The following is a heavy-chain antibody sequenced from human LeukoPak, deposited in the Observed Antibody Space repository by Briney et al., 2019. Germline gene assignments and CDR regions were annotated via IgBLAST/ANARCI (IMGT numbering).Heavy chain of an antibody. V-gene: IGHV3-48*03. J-gene: IGHJ4*02. CDR1: GFIFSNYE. CDR2: ISGSGGTF. Sequence: PGGSLRLSCAASGFIFSNYEINWVRQVPGKGLEWVAHISGSGGTFYYAESVKGRFTISRDDPKNSLYLQMNSLTAEDTAIYYCARDGFGSSWYIDFWGRGTLITVSS. D-gene: IGHD6-13*01. CDR3: ARDGFGSSWYIDF.